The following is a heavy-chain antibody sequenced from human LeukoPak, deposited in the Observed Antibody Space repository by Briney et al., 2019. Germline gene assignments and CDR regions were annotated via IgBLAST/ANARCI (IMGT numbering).Heavy chain of an antibody. V-gene: IGHV3-21*01. CDR3: GRDQMYYDGSEYSYDYLDI. D-gene: IGHD3-22*01. J-gene: IGHJ3*02. CDR2: ISNSRVYI. Sequence: PGGCLRLSCAPSGFSSRTFTMKWVRHVQEEGLEWVSSISNSRVYIYYAVSVKGQFTISRDTAKNTLCLEKNSLRGEDTALYYCGRDQMYYDGSEYSYDYLDIWGKGTVDTVSS. CDR1: GFSSRTFT.